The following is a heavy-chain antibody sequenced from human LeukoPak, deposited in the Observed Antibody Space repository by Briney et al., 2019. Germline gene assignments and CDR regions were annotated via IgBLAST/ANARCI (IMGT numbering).Heavy chain of an antibody. J-gene: IGHJ4*02. CDR1: GFTFSSYG. V-gene: IGHV3-33*01. CDR2: IWYDGSNK. CDR3: ARDTGITMVRGFGY. D-gene: IGHD3-10*01. Sequence: GGSLRLSCAASGFTFSSYGMHWVRQAPGKGLEWVAVIWYDGSNKYYADSVKGRFTISRDNSKNTLYLQMNSLRAEDTAVYYCARDTGITMVRGFGYWGQGTPVTVSS.